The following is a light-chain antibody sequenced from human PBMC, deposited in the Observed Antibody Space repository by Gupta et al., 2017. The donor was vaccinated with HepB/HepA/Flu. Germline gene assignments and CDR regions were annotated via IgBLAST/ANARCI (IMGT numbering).Light chain of an antibody. Sequence: DIVMTQSPLSLPVTPGEPASISCRSSQSLLHSNGYNYLDWYLQKPGQSPQLLIYLGSNRASGVPDRFSGSGSGTDFTLKISRVEAEDVGVYYCMQGLPTLQTRTFGQGTKVEIK. J-gene: IGKJ1*01. CDR1: QSLLHSNGYNY. CDR3: MQGLPTLQTRT. V-gene: IGKV2-28*01. CDR2: LGS.